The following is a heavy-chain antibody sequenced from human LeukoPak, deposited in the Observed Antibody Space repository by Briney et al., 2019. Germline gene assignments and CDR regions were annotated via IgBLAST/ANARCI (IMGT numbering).Heavy chain of an antibody. CDR1: GGSISSYY. CDR3: ARRYSGYGNAFDI. CDR2: IYSSGST. Sequence: PSETLSLTCTVSGGSISSYYWSWLRQPPGKGLEWIGYIYSSGSTNYSPSLKSRVTISVDTSKNHFSLKLYSVTAADTAVYYCARRYSGYGNAFDIWGQGTMVTVSS. J-gene: IGHJ3*02. V-gene: IGHV4-59*08. D-gene: IGHD5-12*01.